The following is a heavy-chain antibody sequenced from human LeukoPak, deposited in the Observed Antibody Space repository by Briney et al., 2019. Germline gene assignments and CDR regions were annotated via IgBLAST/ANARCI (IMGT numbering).Heavy chain of an antibody. D-gene: IGHD6-13*01. CDR1: GGSFSGHY. CDR2: INHSGST. V-gene: IGHV4-34*01. J-gene: IGHJ3*01. CDR3: ARGHQQVARYAFDV. Sequence: SETLSLTCAVYGGSFSGHYWNWIRQSPGKGLEWIGEINHSGSTSYNLSLESRVTMGVDTSKNQFSLKLTSVTAADTAVYYCARGHQQVARYAFDVWARGTPVTVSS.